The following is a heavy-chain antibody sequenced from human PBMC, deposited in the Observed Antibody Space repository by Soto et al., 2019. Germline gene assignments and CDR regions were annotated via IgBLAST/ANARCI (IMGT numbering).Heavy chain of an antibody. D-gene: IGHD2-2*01. CDR3: ARASRYCRSTSCSDRYFDY. CDR1: SGAISSSNW. J-gene: IGHJ4*02. Sequence: SGTLALTCAVSSGAISSSNWWSGVRRPPGKGLEWIGEIYHSGSTNYNPSLKSRVTISVDKSKNQFSLKLSSVTAADTAVYYCARASRYCRSTSCSDRYFDYWCQGTRRTICS. CDR2: IYHSGST. V-gene: IGHV4-4*02.